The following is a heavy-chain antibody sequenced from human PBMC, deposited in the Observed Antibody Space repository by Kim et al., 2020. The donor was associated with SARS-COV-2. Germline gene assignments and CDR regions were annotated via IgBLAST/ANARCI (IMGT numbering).Heavy chain of an antibody. Sequence: STNYNPSRKSRLTISVDTSRNQFSRKLSSVAAADTAVYYCAGMSGSSLRDWGQGTLVTVSS. CDR3: AGMSGSSLRD. CDR2: ST. J-gene: IGHJ4*02. D-gene: IGHD1-26*01. V-gene: IGHV4-59*01.